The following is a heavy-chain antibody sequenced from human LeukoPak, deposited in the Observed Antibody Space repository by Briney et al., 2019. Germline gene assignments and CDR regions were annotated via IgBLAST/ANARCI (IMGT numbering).Heavy chain of an antibody. CDR3: VRNTLGHYDAFDI. CDR2: IYYSGSI. D-gene: IGHD1/OR15-1a*01. Sequence: SETLSLTGTVAGGSVSGYYSSWIRQPPGKGLEWIGYIYYSGSINYNSSLKSRVAISVDTSRNQFSLKLSSMTAADTAVYYCVRNTLGHYDAFDIWGQGTMVTVSS. J-gene: IGHJ3*02. V-gene: IGHV4-59*02. CDR1: GGSVSGYY.